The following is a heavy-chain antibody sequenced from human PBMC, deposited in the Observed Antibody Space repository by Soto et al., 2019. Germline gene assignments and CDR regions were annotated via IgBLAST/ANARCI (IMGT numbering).Heavy chain of an antibody. CDR3: TRDPRNYYDSIGSANWFDP. V-gene: IGHV3-73*01. D-gene: IGHD3-22*01. CDR2: IRSKTNTYAT. CDR1: GFTFSGSA. J-gene: IGHJ5*02. Sequence: GGSLRLSCAASGFTFSGSAMHWVRQASGKGLEWVGRIRSKTNTYATAYAASVKGRFTISRDDSKDTAYLQMNSLKTEDTAVYYCTRDPRNYYDSIGSANWFDPWGQGTLVTVSS.